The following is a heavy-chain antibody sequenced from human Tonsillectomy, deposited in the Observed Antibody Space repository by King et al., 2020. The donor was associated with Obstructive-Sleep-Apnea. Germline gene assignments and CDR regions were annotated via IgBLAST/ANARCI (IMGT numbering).Heavy chain of an antibody. V-gene: IGHV3-64*01. CDR1: GFTFSNYA. J-gene: IGHJ4*02. CDR2: ICSNGGSI. CDR3: ARVVTAIVYDY. D-gene: IGHD2-21*02. Sequence: VQLVESGGGLVQPGGSLRLSCAASGFTFSNYAMHWVRQAPGKGLEYVSGICSNGGSIFYANSVKGRFTISRDNSKNTLYLQMGSLRAEDMAVYYCARVVTAIVYDYWGQGTLVTVSS.